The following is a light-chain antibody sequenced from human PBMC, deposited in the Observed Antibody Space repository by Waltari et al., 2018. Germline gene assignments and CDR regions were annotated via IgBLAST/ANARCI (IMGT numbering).Light chain of an antibody. J-gene: IGLJ2*01. CDR1: SGDVGGKNY. V-gene: IGLV2-14*01. Sequence: QSALTQPASVSGSPGQSITIPCHGTSGDVGGKNYVHWYQQHPGQAPKLMIYDVSNRPSGVSNRFSASKSGNTASLTISGLQAEDEGDYYCSSYASVSSLVFGGGTRLTVL. CDR3: SSYASVSSLV. CDR2: DVS.